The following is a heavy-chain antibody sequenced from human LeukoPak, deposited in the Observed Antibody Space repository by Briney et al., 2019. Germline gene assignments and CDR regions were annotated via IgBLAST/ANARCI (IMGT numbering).Heavy chain of an antibody. Sequence: PGGSLRLSCAASGFTFSSYAMSWVRQAPGKGLEWVPAISGSGGSTYYADSVKGRFTISRDNAKNSLYLQMNSLRAEDTAVYYCARDIAFIPNILTVDYWGQGTLVTVSS. V-gene: IGHV3-23*01. CDR1: GFTFSSYA. J-gene: IGHJ4*02. D-gene: IGHD3-9*01. CDR2: ISGSGGST. CDR3: ARDIAFIPNILTVDY.